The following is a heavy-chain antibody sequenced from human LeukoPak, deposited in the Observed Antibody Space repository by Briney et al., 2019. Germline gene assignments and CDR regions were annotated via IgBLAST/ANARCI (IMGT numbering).Heavy chain of an antibody. J-gene: IGHJ4*02. CDR3: ARDQEQQQIYDY. CDR2: INPDSGGT. CDR1: GYTFTGYY. D-gene: IGHD6-13*01. V-gene: IGHV1-2*02. Sequence: ASVKVSCKASGYTFTGYYMHWVRQAPGQGLEWMGWINPDSGGTNYAQKFQGRVTMTRDTSISTAYMELSRLRSDGTAVYYCARDQEQQQIYDYWGQGTLVTVSS.